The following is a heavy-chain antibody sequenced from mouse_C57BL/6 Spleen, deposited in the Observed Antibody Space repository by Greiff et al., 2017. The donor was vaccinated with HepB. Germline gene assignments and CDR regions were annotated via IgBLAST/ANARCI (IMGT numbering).Heavy chain of an antibody. CDR1: GYSITSGYY. J-gene: IGHJ4*01. CDR3: ARGYDYYAMDY. D-gene: IGHD3-1*01. CDR2: ISYDGSN. Sequence: EVQLQESGPGLVKPSQSLSLTCSVTGYSITSGYYWNWIRQFPGNKLEWMGYISYDGSNNYNPSLKNRISITRDTSKNQFFLKLNSVTTEDTATYYWARGYDYYAMDYWGQGTSVTVSS. V-gene: IGHV3-6*01.